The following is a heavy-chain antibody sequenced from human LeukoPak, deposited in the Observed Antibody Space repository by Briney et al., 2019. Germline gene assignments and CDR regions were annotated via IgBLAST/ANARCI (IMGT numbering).Heavy chain of an antibody. V-gene: IGHV3-7*01. CDR1: GFTLSGHW. J-gene: IGHJ4*02. Sequence: QPGGSLRLSCTVSGFTLSGHWMNWVRQAPGKGLEWVANIKYDGTEKHYVASVEGRFTISRDNAKESVYLQMSNLRAEDTAVYYCATRNNLEYWGQGILVTVSS. CDR2: IKYDGTEK. CDR3: ATRNNLEY.